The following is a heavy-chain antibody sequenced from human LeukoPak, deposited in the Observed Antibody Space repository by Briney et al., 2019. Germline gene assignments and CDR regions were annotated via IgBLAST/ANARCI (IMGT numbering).Heavy chain of an antibody. D-gene: IGHD1-1*01. V-gene: IGHV5-51*01. CDR1: GYSFTSYW. CDR3: ARLWSNNWNGYYYYYYYMGV. CDR2: IYPGDSDT. Sequence: ESLKISCKGSGYSFTSYWIGWVRQMPGKGLEWMGIIYPGDSDTRYSPSFQGQVTISADKSISTAYLQWSSLKASDTAMYYCARLWSNNWNGYYYYYYYMGVWGKGTTVTVFS. J-gene: IGHJ6*03.